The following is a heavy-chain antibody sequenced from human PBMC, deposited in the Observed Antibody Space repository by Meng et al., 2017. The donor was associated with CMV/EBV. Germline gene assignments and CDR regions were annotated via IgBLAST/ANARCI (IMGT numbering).Heavy chain of an antibody. Sequence: GRSLKISCAASGFTFSSYWMSWVRQAPGKGLEWVANIKQDGSEKYYVDSVKGRFTISRDNAKNSLYLQMNSLRAEDTAVYYCARGLAAFDIWGQGTMVTVSS. CDR1: GFTFSSYW. V-gene: IGHV3-7*04. CDR2: IKQDGSEK. J-gene: IGHJ3*02. CDR3: ARGLAAFDI.